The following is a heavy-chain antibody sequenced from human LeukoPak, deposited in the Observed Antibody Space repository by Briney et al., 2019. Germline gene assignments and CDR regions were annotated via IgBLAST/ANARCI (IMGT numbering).Heavy chain of an antibody. J-gene: IGHJ4*02. D-gene: IGHD5-12*01. CDR3: ARAGDSGYDYFDY. CDR1: GFTFSSYT. CDR2: ISGDKSYI. Sequence: GGSLRLSCVASGFTFSSYTMNWVRQAPGKGLEWVSCISGDKSYIHYADSVKGRFTISRDNAKNSLYLQMSSLRAEDTAVYYCARAGDSGYDYFDYWGQGTLVTVSS. V-gene: IGHV3-21*01.